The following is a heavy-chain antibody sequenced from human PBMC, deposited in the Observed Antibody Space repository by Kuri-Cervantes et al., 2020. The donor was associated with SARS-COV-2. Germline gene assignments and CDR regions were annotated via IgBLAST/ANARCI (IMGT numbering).Heavy chain of an antibody. CDR2: INPNSGGT. J-gene: IGHJ4*02. CDR3: ARDFWPSGGYFDY. CDR1: GYTFTGYY. Sequence: ASVKVSCKASGYTFTGYYMHWVRQAPGQGLEWMGWINPNSGGTNYAQKFQGRVTMTRDTSISTAHMELSRLRSDDTAVYYCARDFWPSGGYFDYWGQGTLVTVSS. D-gene: IGHD3-10*01. V-gene: IGHV1-2*02.